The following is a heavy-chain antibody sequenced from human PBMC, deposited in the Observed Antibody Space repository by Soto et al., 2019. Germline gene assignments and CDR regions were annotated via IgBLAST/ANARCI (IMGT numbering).Heavy chain of an antibody. CDR3: ARESVVRTNWLDP. CDR2: IYYSGST. J-gene: IGHJ5*02. CDR1: GGSISSGDYY. Sequence: PSETLSLTCTVSGGSISSGDYYWSWIRQPPGKGLEWIGYIYYSGSTYYNPSLKSRVTISVDTSKNQFSLKLSSVTAADTAVYYCARESVVRTNWLDPWGQGTLVTVSS. D-gene: IGHD3-10*01. V-gene: IGHV4-30-4*01.